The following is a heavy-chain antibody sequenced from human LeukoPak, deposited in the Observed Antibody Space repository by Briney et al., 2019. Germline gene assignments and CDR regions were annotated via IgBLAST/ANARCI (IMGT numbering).Heavy chain of an antibody. CDR2: IWYDGSDK. D-gene: IGHD3-22*01. CDR3: ARKTGGYGPLDY. Sequence: PGKSLRLSCAASGFSSSSYGMHWVRQGPGKGLEWVAVIWYDGSDKYYADSVKGRFTISRDNSKNTLYLQMNSLRAEDTAVYYCARKTGGYGPLDYWGQGTLVTVSS. V-gene: IGHV3-33*01. J-gene: IGHJ4*02. CDR1: GFSSSSYG.